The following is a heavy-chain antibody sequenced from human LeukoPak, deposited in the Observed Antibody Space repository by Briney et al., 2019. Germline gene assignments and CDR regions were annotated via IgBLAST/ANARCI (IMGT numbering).Heavy chain of an antibody. V-gene: IGHV3-23*01. CDR3: ASSSYDSSGTRGAFDI. J-gene: IGHJ3*02. D-gene: IGHD3-22*01. CDR1: GFTFSSYA. CDR2: ISGSGGST. Sequence: PGGSLRLSCAASGFTFSSYAMSWVRQAPGKGLEWVSAISGSGGSTYYADSVKGRFTISRDNSKNMLYLQMNSLRAEDTAVYYCASSSYDSSGTRGAFDIWGQGTMVTVSS.